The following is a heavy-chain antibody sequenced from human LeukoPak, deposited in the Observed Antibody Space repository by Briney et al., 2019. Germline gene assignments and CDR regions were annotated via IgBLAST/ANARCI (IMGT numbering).Heavy chain of an antibody. V-gene: IGHV3-23*01. CDR1: GFTFSSYA. J-gene: IGHJ5*02. CDR2: ISGGGGFT. Sequence: GGSLRLSCAASGFTFSSYAMSWVRQAPGKGLEWVSDISGGGGFTYYADSVKGRFTISRDNSKNTLYLQMNSLRAEDTAVYYCARSSGYDDGWFDPWGQGTLVTVSS. CDR3: ARSSGYDDGWFDP. D-gene: IGHD5-12*01.